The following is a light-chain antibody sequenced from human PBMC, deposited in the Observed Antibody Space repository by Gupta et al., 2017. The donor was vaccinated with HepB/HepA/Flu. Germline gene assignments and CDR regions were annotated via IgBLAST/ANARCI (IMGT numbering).Light chain of an antibody. CDR2: RNN. V-gene: IGLV1-47*01. Sequence: QSVVTQPPSASGTPRQRVTISCSGSSSNIGSNYVYWYQQFPGTAPKLIIYRNNQRPSGVPDRFSGSKSGTSASLAISGLRSDDEADYYCAVWDDSLSGSWMFGGGTKLTVL. CDR1: SSNIGSNY. J-gene: IGLJ3*02. CDR3: AVWDDSLSGSWM.